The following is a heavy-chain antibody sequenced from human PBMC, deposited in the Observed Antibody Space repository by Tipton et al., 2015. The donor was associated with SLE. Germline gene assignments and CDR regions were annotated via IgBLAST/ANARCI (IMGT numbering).Heavy chain of an antibody. V-gene: IGHV3-30-3*01. D-gene: IGHD6-19*01. CDR2: ISYDGSNK. CDR1: GFTFSSYA. CDR3: ARERAGDWYFDL. J-gene: IGHJ2*01. Sequence: SLRLSCAASGFTFSSYAMHWVRQAPGKGLEWVAVISYDGSNKYYADSVKGRFTISRDNSKNTLYLQMNSLRAEDTAVYYCARERAGDWYFDLWGRGTLVTVSS.